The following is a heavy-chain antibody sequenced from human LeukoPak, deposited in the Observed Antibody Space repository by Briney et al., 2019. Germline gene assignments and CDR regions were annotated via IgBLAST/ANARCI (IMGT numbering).Heavy chain of an antibody. D-gene: IGHD6-13*01. V-gene: IGHV3-43*01. J-gene: IGHJ4*01. CDR1: GFSFDDYT. CDR2: INWDGGSA. CDR3: AKDLGKVIAAAGTSGFDT. Sequence: GGSLALSCAASGFSFDDYTMHWLRQPPGKGLEWVSLINWDGGSAYYRDSVRGRFTISRDTSKNSLYLQMHSLRTDDTALYYCAKDLGKVIAAAGTSGFDTWGRGTLVTVSS.